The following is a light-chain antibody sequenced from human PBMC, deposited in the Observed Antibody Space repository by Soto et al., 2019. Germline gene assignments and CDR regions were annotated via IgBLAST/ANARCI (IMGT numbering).Light chain of an antibody. J-gene: IGKJ2*02. CDR2: DAS. V-gene: IGKV1-33*01. Sequence: IQMTQSPSSLSASVGDRVTITCQASQDIKNYLIWYQQKPGKAPKLLIYDASTLGTGVSSRFSGSGSGKHFTLTISSLQPEDIATYYCQQFDSVPCTFGQGTKLEIK. CDR1: QDIKNY. CDR3: QQFDSVPCT.